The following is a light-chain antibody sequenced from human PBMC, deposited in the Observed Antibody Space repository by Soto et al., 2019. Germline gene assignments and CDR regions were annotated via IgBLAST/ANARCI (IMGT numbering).Light chain of an antibody. V-gene: IGLV2-14*01. CDR1: SSDVGAYTS. CDR2: EVS. Sequence: QSVLTQPASVSGSPGQSITISCTGSSSDVGAYTSVSWYQQHPGKAPKLMIYEVSNRPSGVSRRFSGSKSGNTASLTISGLQAEDEAHYYCSSYTSDNRDYVFXTGTKGTVL. CDR3: SSYTSDNRDYV. J-gene: IGLJ1*01.